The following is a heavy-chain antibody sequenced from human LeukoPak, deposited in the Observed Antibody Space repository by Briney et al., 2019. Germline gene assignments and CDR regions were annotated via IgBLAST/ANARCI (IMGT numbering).Heavy chain of an antibody. D-gene: IGHD3-3*01. CDR2: INQDGSEK. Sequence: GGSLRLSCATSGFTFTYYWMNWIRQAPGKGLEWVANINQDGSEKYYVDSVKGRFTISRDYAKKSLYLQMNSLSAEDTAVYYCARDHAFSYYYYYMDVWGKGTTVTVSS. V-gene: IGHV3-7*01. CDR1: GFTFTYYW. J-gene: IGHJ6*03. CDR3: ARDHAFSYYYYYMDV.